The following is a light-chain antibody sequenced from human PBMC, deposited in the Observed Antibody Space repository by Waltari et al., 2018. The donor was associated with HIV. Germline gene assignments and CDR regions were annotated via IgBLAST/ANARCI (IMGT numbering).Light chain of an antibody. CDR2: GNG. J-gene: IGLJ1*01. Sequence: SSDLTQDPDVSVALGQPIRIPCQGDRLRDYYASWYQQKPGQAPRLVIYGNGDRPSWLRDRFSGSRSGITAAFTITGAQAEDEADYYCNSRDRSGNHLFAAGTTVTVL. V-gene: IGLV3-19*01. CDR1: RLRDYY. CDR3: NSRDRSGNHL.